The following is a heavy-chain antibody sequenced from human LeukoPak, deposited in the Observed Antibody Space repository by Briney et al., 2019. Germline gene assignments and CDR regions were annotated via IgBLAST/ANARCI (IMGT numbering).Heavy chain of an antibody. CDR3: ASGDIVVVPAARWSGSFDY. CDR1: GYTHTELS. V-gene: IGHV1-24*01. D-gene: IGHD2-2*01. J-gene: IGHJ4*02. CDR2: FDPEDGET. Sequence: ASVKVSCKVSGYTHTELSMHWVRQAPGKGLEWMGGFDPEDGETIYAQKFQGRVTMTEDTSTDTAYMELSSLRSEDTAVYYCASGDIVVVPAARWSGSFDYWGQGTLVTVSS.